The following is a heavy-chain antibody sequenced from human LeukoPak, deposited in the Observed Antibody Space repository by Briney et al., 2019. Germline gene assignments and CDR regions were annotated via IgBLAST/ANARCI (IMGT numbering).Heavy chain of an antibody. Sequence: PSETLSLTCTVSGGSISSSSYYWGWIRQPPGKGLEWIGSIYYSGSTYYNPSPKSRVTISVDTSKNQFSLKLSSVTAADTAVYYCARSDCSSTSCPHAGYYYYMDVWGKGTTVTVPS. CDR3: ARSDCSSTSCPHAGYYYYMDV. D-gene: IGHD2-2*01. CDR1: GGSISSSSYY. J-gene: IGHJ6*03. V-gene: IGHV4-39*01. CDR2: IYYSGST.